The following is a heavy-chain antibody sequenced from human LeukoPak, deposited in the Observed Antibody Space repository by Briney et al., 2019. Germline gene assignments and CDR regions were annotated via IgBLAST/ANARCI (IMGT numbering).Heavy chain of an antibody. V-gene: IGHV3-23*01. CDR3: AKQYFYGSGSYYFDY. Sequence: GGSLRLSCAASGFTFSSSAMSWVRQAPGKGLEWVSTLSGSGGSTYNADSVKGRFTTSRDNSKNTLYLQMDSLRAEDTAVYYCAKQYFYGSGSYYFDYWGQGTLVTVSS. J-gene: IGHJ4*02. CDR2: LSGSGGST. CDR1: GFTFSSSA. D-gene: IGHD3-10*01.